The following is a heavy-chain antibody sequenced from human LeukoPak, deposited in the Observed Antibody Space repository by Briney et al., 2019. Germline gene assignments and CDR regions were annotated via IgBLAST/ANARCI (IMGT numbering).Heavy chain of an antibody. J-gene: IGHJ4*02. CDR1: GFTFSSYG. D-gene: IGHD6-6*01. V-gene: IGHV3-30*18. CDR3: AKEPGSSSSEVDY. Sequence: GGSLRLSCAASGFTFSSYGMHWVRQAPGKGLEWVAVISYDGSNKYYADSVKGRFTISRDNSKNTLYLQMNSLRAEDTAVYYCAKEPGSSSSEVDYWGQGTLVTVSS. CDR2: ISYDGSNK.